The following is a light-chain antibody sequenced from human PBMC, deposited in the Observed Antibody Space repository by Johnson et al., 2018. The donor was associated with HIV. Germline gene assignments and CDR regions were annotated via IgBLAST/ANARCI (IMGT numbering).Light chain of an antibody. V-gene: IGLV1-51*02. Sequence: QAVLTQPPSVSAAPGQKVTISCSGSRSNIGNNYVSWYQHLPGTAPKLLIYENNKRPSGIPDRFSGSKSGTSATLGITGLQTGDEADYYCGTWDSYLTAGVFGSGTKVTVL. CDR2: ENN. CDR3: GTWDSYLTAGV. J-gene: IGLJ1*01. CDR1: RSNIGNNY.